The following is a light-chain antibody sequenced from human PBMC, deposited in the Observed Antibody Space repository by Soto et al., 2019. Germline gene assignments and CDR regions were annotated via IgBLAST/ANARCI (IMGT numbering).Light chain of an antibody. Sequence: HSVLTQPASVSGSPGQSITISCTGTSSDVGGYNYVSWYQQHPGKAPKLMIYEVSNRPSGVSNRFSGSKSGNTASLPISGLQAEDEADYYCSSYTSSSTPYYVFGTGTKVTVL. CDR3: SSYTSSSTPYYV. CDR2: EVS. V-gene: IGLV2-14*01. CDR1: SSDVGGYNY. J-gene: IGLJ1*01.